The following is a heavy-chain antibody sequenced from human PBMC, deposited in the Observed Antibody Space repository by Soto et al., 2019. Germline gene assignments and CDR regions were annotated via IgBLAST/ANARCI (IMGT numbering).Heavy chain of an antibody. CDR1: GFTFSSYS. V-gene: IGHV3-48*01. Sequence: EVQLVESGGGLVQPGGSLRLSCAASGFTFSSYSMNWVRQAPGKGLEWLSYISSSSTTIYYADSMKGRFTISRDNAKNSLYLQMNSLSVEDTAVYYCAGDQGVLPTTRNFHISGQGTMVTVSS. CDR3: AGDQGVLPTTRNFHI. D-gene: IGHD2-15*01. CDR2: ISSSSTTI. J-gene: IGHJ3*02.